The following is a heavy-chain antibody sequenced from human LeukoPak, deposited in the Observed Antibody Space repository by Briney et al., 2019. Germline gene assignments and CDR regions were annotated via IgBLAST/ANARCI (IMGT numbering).Heavy chain of an antibody. CDR3: ARHFGAVGAFDY. Sequence: HPSQTLSLTCTVSGGSISSGGYYWSWIRQHPGKGLEWIGYIYYSGSTYYNPSLKSRVTISVDTSKNQFSLKLSSVTAADTAIYYCARHFGAVGAFDYWGQGSLITVSS. V-gene: IGHV4-31*03. D-gene: IGHD1-26*01. CDR1: GGSISSGGYY. J-gene: IGHJ4*02. CDR2: IYYSGST.